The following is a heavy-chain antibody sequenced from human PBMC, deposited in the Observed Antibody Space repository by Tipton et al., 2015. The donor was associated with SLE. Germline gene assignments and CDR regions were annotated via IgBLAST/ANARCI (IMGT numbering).Heavy chain of an antibody. CDR1: GDSVNSGDYY. J-gene: IGHJ6*03. Sequence: TLSLTCTVSGDSVNSGDYYWSWIRQHPGKGLEWIGYIYYSGSTYYNPSLKSRVAISIDTSKNQFSLKLTSVTAADTAVYYCARDFSSGSGGGYYMDVWGKGTTVNVSS. CDR3: ARDFSSGSGGGYYMDV. CDR2: IYYSGST. D-gene: IGHD3-10*01. V-gene: IGHV4-31*03.